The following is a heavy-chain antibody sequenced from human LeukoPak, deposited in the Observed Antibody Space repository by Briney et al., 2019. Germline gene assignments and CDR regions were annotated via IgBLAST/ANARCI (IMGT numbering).Heavy chain of an antibody. CDR3: ARSAYWAFDY. Sequence: PGGSLRLSCAASGFSFSTYEFHWVRHAPGKGLEWVSYISASGQTIYYADSVRGRFTISRDNAKNSLYLQMNSLRAEDTAVYYCARSAYWAFDYWGQGTLVTVSS. V-gene: IGHV3-48*03. D-gene: IGHD2-8*02. CDR1: GFSFSTYE. J-gene: IGHJ4*02. CDR2: ISASGQTI.